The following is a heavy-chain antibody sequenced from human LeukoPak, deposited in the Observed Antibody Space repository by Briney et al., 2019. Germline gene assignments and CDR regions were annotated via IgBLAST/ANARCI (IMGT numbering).Heavy chain of an antibody. Sequence: ASVKVSCKASGGTFSSYAISCVRQAPGQGLEWMGGIIPIFGTANYAQKFQGRVTITADESTSTAYMELSSLRSEDTAAYYCARDIVVVPAAIPRSWFDPWGQGTLVTVSS. J-gene: IGHJ5*02. CDR2: IIPIFGTA. D-gene: IGHD2-2*01. CDR1: GGTFSSYA. V-gene: IGHV1-69*13. CDR3: ARDIVVVPAAIPRSWFDP.